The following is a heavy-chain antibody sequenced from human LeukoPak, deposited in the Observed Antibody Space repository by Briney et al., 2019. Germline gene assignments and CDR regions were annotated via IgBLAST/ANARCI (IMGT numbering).Heavy chain of an antibody. CDR3: AELGITMIGGV. D-gene: IGHD3-10*02. CDR1: GGSISSSN. Sequence: LSLTCAVSGGSISSSNWWNWVRQAPGKGLEGVSYISSSGSTIYYADSVKGRFTISRDNAKNSLYLQMNSLRAEDTAVYYCAELGITMIGGVWGKGTTVTISS. J-gene: IGHJ6*04. CDR2: ISSSGSTI. V-gene: IGHV3-48*03.